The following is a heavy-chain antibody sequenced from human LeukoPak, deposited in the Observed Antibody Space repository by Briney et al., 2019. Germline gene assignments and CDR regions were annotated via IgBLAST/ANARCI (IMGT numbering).Heavy chain of an antibody. CDR3: ARGLPVSSSWVGAFDI. CDR1: GDSVSSNSAA. J-gene: IGHJ3*02. CDR2: TYYRSKWYN. D-gene: IGHD6-13*01. V-gene: IGHV6-1*01. Sequence: SQTLSLTCAISGDSVSSNSAAWNWIRQSPSRGLEWLGRTYYRSKWYNDYAVSVKSRITINPDTSKNQFSLQLNSVTPEDTAVYYCARGLPVSSSWVGAFDIWGQGTMVTVSS.